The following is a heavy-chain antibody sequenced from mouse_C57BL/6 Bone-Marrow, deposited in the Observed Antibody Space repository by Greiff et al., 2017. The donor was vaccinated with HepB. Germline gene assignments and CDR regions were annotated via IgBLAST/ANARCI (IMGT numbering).Heavy chain of an antibody. CDR3: ASPITTVVHYAMDY. CDR1: GFTFSSYA. D-gene: IGHD1-1*01. J-gene: IGHJ4*01. Sequence: EVKLMESGGGLVKPGGSLKLSCAASGFTFSSYAMSWVRQTPEKRLEWVATISDGGSYTYYPDNVKGRFTISRDNAKNNLYLQMSHLKSEDTAMYYCASPITTVVHYAMDYWGQGTSVTVSS. CDR2: ISDGGSYT. V-gene: IGHV5-4*03.